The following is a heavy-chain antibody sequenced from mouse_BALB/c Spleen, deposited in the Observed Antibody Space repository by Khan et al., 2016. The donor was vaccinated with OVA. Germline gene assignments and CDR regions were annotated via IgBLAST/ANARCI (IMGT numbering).Heavy chain of an antibody. J-gene: IGHJ2*01. CDR1: GFSLTSYG. Sequence: VKLMESGPGLVAPSQSLSITCTVSGFSLTSYGVHWVRQPPGKGLEWLGVIWAGGSTNYNSALMSRLSISKDNSNSQVFLKMHSLQTNDTAMYYCAKLEDMWGQGTTLTVSS. CDR3: AKLEDM. CDR2: IWAGGST. V-gene: IGHV2-9*02.